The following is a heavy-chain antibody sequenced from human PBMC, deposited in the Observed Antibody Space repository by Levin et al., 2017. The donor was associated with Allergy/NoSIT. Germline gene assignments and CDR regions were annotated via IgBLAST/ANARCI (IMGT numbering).Heavy chain of an antibody. CDR2: IDWDDDK. Sequence: SGPTLVKPTQTLTLTCTFSGFSLSTSGMCVSWIRQPPGKALEWLALIDWDDDKYYSTSLKTRLTISKDTSKNQVVLTMTNMDPVDTATYYCARTTRARYFDWSYYFDYWGQGTLVTGSS. D-gene: IGHD3-9*01. J-gene: IGHJ4*02. V-gene: IGHV2-70*01. CDR3: ARTTRARYFDWSYYFDY. CDR1: GFSLSTSGMC.